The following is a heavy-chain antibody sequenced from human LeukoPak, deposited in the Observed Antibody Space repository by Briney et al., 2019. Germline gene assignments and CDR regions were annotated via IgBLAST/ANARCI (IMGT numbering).Heavy chain of an antibody. V-gene: IGHV1-8*01. Sequence: ASVTVSCKASGYTFTSYDINWVRQATGQGLEWMGWMNPNSGNTGYAQKFQGRVTMTRNTSISTAYMELSSLRSEDTAAYYCARRYSSSSVRPRFWFDPWGQGTLVTVSS. CDR3: ARRYSSSSVRPRFWFDP. J-gene: IGHJ5*02. CDR1: GYTFTSYD. CDR2: MNPNSGNT. D-gene: IGHD6-6*01.